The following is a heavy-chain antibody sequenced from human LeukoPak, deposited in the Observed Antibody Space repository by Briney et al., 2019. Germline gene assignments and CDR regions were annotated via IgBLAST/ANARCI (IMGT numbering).Heavy chain of an antibody. CDR2: INPNSGGT. CDR1: GYTFTGYY. Sequence: ASVKVSCKASGYTFTGYYMHWVRQAPGQGPEWMGWINPNSGGTNYAQKFQGRVTMTRDTSISTAYMELSRLRSDDTAVYYCARGTLRLDSFYYWGQGTLVTVSS. D-gene: IGHD1-7*01. J-gene: IGHJ4*02. CDR3: ARGTLRLDSFYY. V-gene: IGHV1-2*02.